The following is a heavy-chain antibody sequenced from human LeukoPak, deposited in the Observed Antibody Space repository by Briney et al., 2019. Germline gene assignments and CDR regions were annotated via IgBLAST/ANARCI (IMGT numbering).Heavy chain of an antibody. D-gene: IGHD3-22*01. V-gene: IGHV4-30-2*01. CDR1: GGSISSGGYY. CDR3: ARPYYYDSSGYGYWYFDL. J-gene: IGHJ2*01. Sequence: SETLSLTCTVSGGSISSGGYYWSWIRQPPGKGLEWIGYIYHSGSTYYNPSLKSRVTISVDRSKNQFSLKLSSVTAADTAVYYCARPYYYDSSGYGYWYFDLWGRGTLVTVSS. CDR2: IYHSGST.